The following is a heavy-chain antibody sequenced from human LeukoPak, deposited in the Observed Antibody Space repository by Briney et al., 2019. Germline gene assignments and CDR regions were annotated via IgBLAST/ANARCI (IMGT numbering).Heavy chain of an antibody. Sequence: SETLSLTCTVSGGSISTYYWSWIRQPPGKGLEWIAYIDYRGSTTYNPSLRSRVTISVDTSRNQFSLKLSSVTAADTAVYYCARSRSGYSYDHAAFEIWGQGTMVTVSS. CDR1: GGSISTYY. V-gene: IGHV4-59*01. CDR3: ARSRSGYSYDHAAFEI. CDR2: IDYRGST. J-gene: IGHJ3*02. D-gene: IGHD5-18*01.